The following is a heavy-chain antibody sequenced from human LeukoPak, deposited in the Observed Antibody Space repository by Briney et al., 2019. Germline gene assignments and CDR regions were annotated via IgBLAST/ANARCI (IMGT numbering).Heavy chain of an antibody. V-gene: IGHV3-23*01. Sequence: GGSLRLSCAASGFPFSSYVMSWVRQAPGKGLEWVSGITPTGDGSYCADSVKGRFTISRDNSRNTLYLQMESLRAEDTAVYYCAKDMDDHGDFLLHYWGRGTLVTVSS. J-gene: IGHJ4*02. CDR3: AKDMDDHGDFLLHY. CDR1: GFPFSSYV. D-gene: IGHD4-17*01. CDR2: ITPTGDGS.